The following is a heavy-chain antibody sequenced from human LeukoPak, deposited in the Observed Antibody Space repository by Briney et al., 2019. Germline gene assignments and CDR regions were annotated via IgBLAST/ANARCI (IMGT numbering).Heavy chain of an antibody. J-gene: IGHJ5*02. V-gene: IGHV3-20*04. D-gene: IGHD1-20*01. CDR1: GFTFGDYG. CDR3: ARDRRGITGTEWFDP. CDR2: ISWNSDST. Sequence: GGSLRLSCEGSGFTFGDYGMSWVRQAPGKGPEWVAGISWNSDSTGYPDSVKGRFTISRDNPKNSLYLQMNSLRVEDTALYYCARDRRGITGTEWFDPWGQGTLVTVSS.